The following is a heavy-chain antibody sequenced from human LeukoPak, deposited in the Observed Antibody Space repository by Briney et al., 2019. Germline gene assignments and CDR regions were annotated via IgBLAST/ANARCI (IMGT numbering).Heavy chain of an antibody. J-gene: IGHJ4*02. D-gene: IGHD3-16*02. CDR2: ISSSSSYI. CDR3: ARGGTYYDYVWGSYLSDY. V-gene: IGHV3-21*01. CDR1: GFTFSSYS. Sequence: GALRLSCAASGFTFSSYSMNWVRQAPGKGLEWVSSISSSSSYIYYADSVKGRFTISRDNAKNSLYLQMTSLRAEDTAVYYCARGGTYYDYVWGSYLSDYWGQGTLVTVSS.